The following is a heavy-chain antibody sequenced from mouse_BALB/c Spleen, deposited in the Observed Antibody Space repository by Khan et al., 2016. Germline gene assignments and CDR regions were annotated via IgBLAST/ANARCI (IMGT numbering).Heavy chain of an antibody. J-gene: IGHJ4*01. D-gene: IGHD1-1*02. V-gene: IGHV3-5*02. Sequence: EVQLQESGPGLVKPSQTVSLTCTVTGISITTGNYRWSWIRQFPGHKLEWIGYIYYSGTITYNPSLTSRPTITRDTSKNQFFLEINSLTTEDTATYYCARDALWGSMDFWGQGTSVTVSS. CDR3: ARDALWGSMDF. CDR1: GISITTGNYR. CDR2: IYYSGTI.